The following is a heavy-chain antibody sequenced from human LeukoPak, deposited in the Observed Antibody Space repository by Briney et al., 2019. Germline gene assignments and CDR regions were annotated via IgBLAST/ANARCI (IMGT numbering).Heavy chain of an antibody. J-gene: IGHJ6*03. CDR1: GFIFRDFS. Sequence: GGSLRLSCSVSGFIFRDFSMSWVRQAPGKGLEWVSAISGSGGSTYYADSVKGRFTISRDNSKNTLYLQMNSLRAEDTAVYYCAKRRGLELLYYYYMDVWGKGTTVTISS. CDR2: ISGSGGST. V-gene: IGHV3-23*01. CDR3: AKRRGLELLYYYYMDV. D-gene: IGHD1-7*01.